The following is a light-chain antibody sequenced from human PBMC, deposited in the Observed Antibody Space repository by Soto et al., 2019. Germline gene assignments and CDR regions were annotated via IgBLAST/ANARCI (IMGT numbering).Light chain of an antibody. V-gene: IGKV3-20*01. CDR2: GAS. J-gene: IGKJ1*01. CDR1: QSVSSSY. CDR3: QQYGSSPRT. Sequence: EIVLTQSPGTLSLSPGERATLSCRASQSVSSSYLAWYQQKPGQAPRLLLYGASSRATGIPDRFSGSGSETDFTLTISSLEPEDFAVYYCQQYGSSPRTFGQGTKVEIK.